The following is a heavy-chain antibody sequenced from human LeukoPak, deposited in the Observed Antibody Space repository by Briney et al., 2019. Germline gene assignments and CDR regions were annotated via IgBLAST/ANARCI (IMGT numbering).Heavy chain of an antibody. CDR2: ISVGSDVI. J-gene: IGHJ4*02. V-gene: IGHV3-23*01. CDR3: ARDGKNYYDSSGYHFDY. Sequence: PGGSLRLSCAVSGLTFSNSAMSWVRQAPGKGLEWVSAISVGSDVIYYADSVKGRFAISRDNSKNTLYLQMNSLRAEDTAVYFCARDGKNYYDSSGYHFDYWGQGTLVTVSS. D-gene: IGHD3-22*01. CDR1: GLTFSNSA.